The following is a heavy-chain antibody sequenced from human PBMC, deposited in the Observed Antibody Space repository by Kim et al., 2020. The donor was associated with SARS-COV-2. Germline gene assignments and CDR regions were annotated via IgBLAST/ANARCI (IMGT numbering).Heavy chain of an antibody. V-gene: IGHV3-30*03. CDR1: GFTFSSYG. J-gene: IGHJ3*02. D-gene: IGHD3-22*01. CDR2: ISYDGSNK. CDR3: AICYYYDSSGYWTKADAFDI. Sequence: GGSLRLSCAASGFTFSSYGMHWVRQAPGKGLEWVVVISYDGSNKYYADSVKGRFTISRDNSKNTLYLQMNSLRAEDTAVYYCAICYYYDSSGYWTKADAFDIWGQGTMVTVSS.